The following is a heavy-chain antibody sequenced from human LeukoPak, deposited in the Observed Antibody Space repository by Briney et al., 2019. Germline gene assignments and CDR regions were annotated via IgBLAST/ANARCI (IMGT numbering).Heavy chain of an antibody. Sequence: SETLSLTCSVSGVSISGHYWSWIRLPPGKGLEWIGYISHSGDTRYSPSLKSRVTISLDTSKNQFSLTLNSVTAADTAVYYCARQPISDWDFDYWGQGTLVTVSS. CDR2: ISHSGDT. CDR3: ARQPISDWDFDY. V-gene: IGHV4-59*08. D-gene: IGHD6-19*01. CDR1: GVSISGHY. J-gene: IGHJ4*02.